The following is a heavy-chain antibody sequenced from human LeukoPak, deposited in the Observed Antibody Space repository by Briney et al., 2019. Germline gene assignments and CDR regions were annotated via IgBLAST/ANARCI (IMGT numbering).Heavy chain of an antibody. D-gene: IGHD2-15*01. J-gene: IGHJ4*02. CDR2: IYTSGST. CDR1: GGSISSGTYY. V-gene: IGHV4-61*02. Sequence: SETLSLTCTASGGSISSGTYYWSWIRQPAGKGLEWIGRIYTSGSTNYNPSLKSRITISVDTSKNQFSLKLSSVTAADTAVYYCARNSCPSGSCYDNRGYFDYWGQGTLVTVSS. CDR3: ARNSCPSGSCYDNRGYFDY.